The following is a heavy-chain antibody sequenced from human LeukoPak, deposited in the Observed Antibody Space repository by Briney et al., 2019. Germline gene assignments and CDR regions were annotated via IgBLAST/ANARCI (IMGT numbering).Heavy chain of an antibody. Sequence: GGSLRLSCAASGSTFSSYGMHWVRQAPGKGLEWVAVISYDGSNKYYADSVKGRFTISRDNSKNTLYLQMNSLRAEDTAVYYCARADYYGSGTNYYGMDVWGQGTTVTVSS. CDR3: ARADYYGSGTNYYGMDV. CDR1: GSTFSSYG. CDR2: ISYDGSNK. J-gene: IGHJ6*02. D-gene: IGHD3-10*01. V-gene: IGHV3-30*03.